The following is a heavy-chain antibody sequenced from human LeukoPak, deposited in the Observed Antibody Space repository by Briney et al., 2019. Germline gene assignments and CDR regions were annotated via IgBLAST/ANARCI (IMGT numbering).Heavy chain of an antibody. CDR1: GFTFSRYA. J-gene: IGHJ4*02. D-gene: IGHD3-10*01. CDR2: ISSNGGST. V-gene: IGHV3-64D*06. Sequence: PGGSLRLSCSASGFTFSRYAMHWVRQAPGKGLEYVSAISSNGGSTYYADSVKGRFTISRDNSKNTLYLQMSSLRTEDTAVYYCVKDGSGSYYTYYFDYWGQRTLVTVSS. CDR3: VKDGSGSYYTYYFDY.